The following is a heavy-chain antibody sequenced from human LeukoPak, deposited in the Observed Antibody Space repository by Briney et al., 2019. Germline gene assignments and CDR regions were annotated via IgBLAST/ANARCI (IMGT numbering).Heavy chain of an antibody. CDR3: ARDGGQRGYSYGYALDFDY. J-gene: IGHJ4*02. CDR2: IYYSGST. D-gene: IGHD5-18*01. CDR1: GGSISSYY. V-gene: IGHV4-59*01. Sequence: SETLSLTCTVSGGSISSYYWSWIRQPPGKGLEWIGYIYYSGSTNYNPPLKSRVTISVDTSKNQFSLKLSSVTAADTAVYYCARDGGQRGYSYGYALDFDYWGQGTLVTVSS.